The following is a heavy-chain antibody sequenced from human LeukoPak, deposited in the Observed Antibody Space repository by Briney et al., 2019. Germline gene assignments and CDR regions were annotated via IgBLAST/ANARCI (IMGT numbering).Heavy chain of an antibody. CDR3: ARDSSGEAYCGGDCYSGNDY. D-gene: IGHD2-21*02. J-gene: IGHJ4*02. CDR1: GYTFTGYY. Sequence: GASVKVSCKASGYTFTGYYMHWVRQAPGQGLEWMGWISAYNGNTNYAQKLQGRVTMTTDTSTSTAYMELRSLRSDDTAVYYCARDSSGEAYCGGDCYSGNDYWGQGTLVTVSA. CDR2: ISAYNGNT. V-gene: IGHV1-18*04.